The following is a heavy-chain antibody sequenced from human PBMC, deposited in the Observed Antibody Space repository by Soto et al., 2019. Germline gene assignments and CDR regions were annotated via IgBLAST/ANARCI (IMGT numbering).Heavy chain of an antibody. CDR1: GFTFSSYG. J-gene: IGHJ4*02. V-gene: IGHV3-23*01. Sequence: EVQLLESGGGLVQPGGSLRLTCAASGFTFSSYGISWIRLSPGKGLEWVSVISGGGDTTYYTPSVKGRFTISRDDFRNTLYLQMNSLRTEDTAIYSCAKLRDFVVLPAGILDYWGPGTLVTVSS. CDR3: AKLRDFVVLPAGILDY. D-gene: IGHD2-8*01. CDR2: ISGGGDTT.